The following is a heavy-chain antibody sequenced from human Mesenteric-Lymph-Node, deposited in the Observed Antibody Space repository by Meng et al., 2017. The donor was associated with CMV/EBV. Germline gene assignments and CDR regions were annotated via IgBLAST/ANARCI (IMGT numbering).Heavy chain of an antibody. J-gene: IGHJ4*02. Sequence: GSLRLSCAVYGGSFSGYYWSWIRQPPGKGLEWIGEINHSGSTNYNPSLKSRVTISVDTSKNQFSLKLNSVTAADTAVYYCARLIGYCSTTICYNVYGLDYWGQGTLVTVSS. CDR1: GGSFSGYY. D-gene: IGHD2-2*02. V-gene: IGHV4-34*01. CDR2: INHSGST. CDR3: ARLIGYCSTTICYNVYGLDY.